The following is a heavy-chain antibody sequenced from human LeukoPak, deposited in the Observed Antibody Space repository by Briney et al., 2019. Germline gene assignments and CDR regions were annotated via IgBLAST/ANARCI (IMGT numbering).Heavy chain of an antibody. CDR1: GYTYTNHG. CDR3: ARDQGGSYPRFDP. V-gene: IGHV1-18*04. J-gene: IGHJ5*02. D-gene: IGHD1-26*01. CDR2: ISAYNRDT. Sequence: ASVKVSCKASGYTYTNHGITWVRQAPGQGLEWMGWISAYNRDTKYAQNFQGRVTLITESSTSTAYMELRSLRSDDTAVYYCARDQGGSYPRFDPWGQGTLVTVSS.